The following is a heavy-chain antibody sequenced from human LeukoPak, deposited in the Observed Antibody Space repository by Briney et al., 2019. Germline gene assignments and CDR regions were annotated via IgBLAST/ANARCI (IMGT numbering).Heavy chain of an antibody. V-gene: IGHV3-66*01. D-gene: IGHD3-10*01. CDR1: GFTVSSNY. CDR2: IYSGGST. J-gene: IGHJ5*02. CDR3: ARAPITMVRNWFDP. Sequence: PGGSLRLSCEASGFTVSSNYMSWVRQAPGKGLEWVSVIYSGGSTYYADSVKGRFTISRDNSKNTLYLQMNSLRAEDTAVYYCARAPITMVRNWFDPWGQGTLVTVSS.